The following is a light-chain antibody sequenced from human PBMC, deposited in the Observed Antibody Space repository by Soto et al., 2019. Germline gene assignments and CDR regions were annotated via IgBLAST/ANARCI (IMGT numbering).Light chain of an antibody. CDR1: SSDVGAYYY. CDR3: SSYTTSSTVV. V-gene: IGLV2-14*03. J-gene: IGLJ3*02. Sequence: QSVLTQPASVSGSPGQSITISCTGTSSDVGAYYYVSWYQQHPGTAPKLLIYDVSNRPSGVSTRFSGSKSGNTASLTISGVQAEDEADYYCSSYTTSSTVVFGGGTKVTVL. CDR2: DVS.